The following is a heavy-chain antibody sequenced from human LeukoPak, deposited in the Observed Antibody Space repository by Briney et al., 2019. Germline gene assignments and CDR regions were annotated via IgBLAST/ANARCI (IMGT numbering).Heavy chain of an antibody. J-gene: IGHJ4*02. V-gene: IGHV3-30*04. CDR3: ATDYGDYEPIDY. CDR1: GVPLSHYA. Sequence: PGGSLRLSCTASGVPLSHYAMHWVRQAPGRGLEWVAVISFDGTNKYYGDSVEGRFSVSRDNSKDTLYLQMNSLRLDDTAMYYCATDYGDYEPIDYWGQGTLVTVSS. CDR2: ISFDGTNK. D-gene: IGHD4-17*01.